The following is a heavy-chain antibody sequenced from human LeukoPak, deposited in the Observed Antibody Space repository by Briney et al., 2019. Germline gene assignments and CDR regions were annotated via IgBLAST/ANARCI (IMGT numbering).Heavy chain of an antibody. Sequence: PGASLRLSCAASGFIFKNYAMSWVRHPPGKGLEWGSIISGTTDTTRYGDSGRGRFTTSRDNPRNTLYLQRNSVRGDDTAVYYCAKADGTIGGAFDIWGQGTMVTVSS. CDR3: AKADGTIGGAFDI. J-gene: IGHJ3*02. V-gene: IGHV3-23*01. D-gene: IGHD1-7*01. CDR1: GFIFKNYA. CDR2: ISGTTDTT.